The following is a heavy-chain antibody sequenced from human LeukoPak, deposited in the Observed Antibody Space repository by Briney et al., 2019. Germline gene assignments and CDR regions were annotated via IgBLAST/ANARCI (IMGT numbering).Heavy chain of an antibody. D-gene: IGHD6-19*01. CDR2: INPNSGGT. J-gene: IGHJ1*01. Sequence: ASVKVSCKASGYTFTGYYMHWVRQAPGQGLEWMGRINPNSGGTNYAQKFQGRVTMTRDTSISTAYMELSRLRSDDTAVYYCASGGAVAVPAEHFQHWGQGTLVTVSS. CDR3: ASGGAVAVPAEHFQH. CDR1: GYTFTGYY. V-gene: IGHV1-2*06.